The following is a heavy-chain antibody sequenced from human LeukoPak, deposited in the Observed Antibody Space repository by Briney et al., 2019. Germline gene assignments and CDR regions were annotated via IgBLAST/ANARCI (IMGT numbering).Heavy chain of an antibody. CDR3: ARHVLYSYGPQWWFDP. D-gene: IGHD5-18*01. CDR2: IDASDSYT. J-gene: IGHJ5*02. V-gene: IGHV5-10-1*01. CDR1: GYSFTNYR. Sequence: GESLRTSCKGSGYSFTNYRISWVRHMPGRGLEWMGWIDASDSYTNYSPSFQGHVTISADKSSSTAYLQWSSLKASDTAIYYCARHVLYSYGPQWWFDPWGQGTLVTVSS.